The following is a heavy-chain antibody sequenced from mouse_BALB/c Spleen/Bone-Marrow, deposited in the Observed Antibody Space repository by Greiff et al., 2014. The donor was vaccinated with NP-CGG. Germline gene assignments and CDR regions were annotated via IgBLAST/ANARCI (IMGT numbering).Heavy chain of an antibody. J-gene: IGHJ2*01. CDR3: ATGYYFDY. D-gene: IGHD4-1*01. CDR2: ITYSANT. CDR1: GDSITRGY. Sequence: EVKLMESGPSLVKPSQTLSLTCSVTGDSITRGYWSWIRKFPGNKLEYMGYITYSANTYYNPSLKSRLSITRDTSKNQYYLQLNSVTTEDTATYYCATGYYFDYWGQGTTLTVSS. V-gene: IGHV3-8*02.